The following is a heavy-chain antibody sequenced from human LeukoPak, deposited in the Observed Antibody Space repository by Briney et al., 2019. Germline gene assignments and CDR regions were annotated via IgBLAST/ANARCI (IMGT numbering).Heavy chain of an antibody. V-gene: IGHV3-48*03. Sequence: GGSLRLSCAASGFTFSSYAMSWVRQAPGKGLEWVSYISHTGTTIYYADSVKGRFTLSRDNARNSLYLQMNSLRAEDTAVYYCAELGITMIGGVWGKGTTVTISS. CDR1: GFTFSSYA. CDR2: ISHTGTTI. CDR3: AELGITMIGGV. J-gene: IGHJ6*04. D-gene: IGHD3-10*02.